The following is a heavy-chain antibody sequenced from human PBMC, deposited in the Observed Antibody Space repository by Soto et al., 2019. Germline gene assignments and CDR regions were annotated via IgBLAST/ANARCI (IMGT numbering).Heavy chain of an antibody. CDR3: ARDSYYGSGSYTFDY. V-gene: IGHV1-69*13. Sequence: SVKVSCKASGGTFSSYAISWVRQAPGQGLEWMGGIIPIFGTANYAQKFQGRVTITADESTSTAYMELSSLRSEDTAVYYCARDSYYGSGSYTFDYWGQGTLVTVSS. D-gene: IGHD3-10*01. CDR1: GGTFSSYA. J-gene: IGHJ4*02. CDR2: IIPIFGTA.